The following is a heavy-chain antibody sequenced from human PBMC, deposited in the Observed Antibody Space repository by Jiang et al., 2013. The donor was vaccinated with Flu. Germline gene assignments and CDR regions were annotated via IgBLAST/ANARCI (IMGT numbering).Heavy chain of an antibody. D-gene: IGHD2-15*01. J-gene: IGHJ5*02. CDR1: VAPSAVVVTY. Sequence: SLTCTVSVAPSAVVVTYWGWIRQPPGKGLEWIGSIYYSGSTYYNPSLKSRVTISVDTSKNQFSLKLSSVTAADTAVYYCARDRYCSGGSCYSARWFDPWGQGTLVTVSS. CDR2: IYYSGST. V-gene: IGHV4-39*07. CDR3: ARDRYCSGGSCYSARWFDP.